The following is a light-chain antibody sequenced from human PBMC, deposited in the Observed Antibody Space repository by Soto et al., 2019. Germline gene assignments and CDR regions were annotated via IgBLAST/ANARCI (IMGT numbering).Light chain of an antibody. CDR2: TND. CDR3: AAWDARLSAWV. V-gene: IGLV1-47*02. Sequence: QPVVTQPPSASGTPGQRVSISCSGSSSNIGGDYVYWFQQLPGTAPKLLIYTNDQRPSGVSDRFSGSKSGTSASLAISGLRSDDEADYWCAAWDARLSAWVFGGGTKLTVL. J-gene: IGLJ3*02. CDR1: SSNIGGDY.